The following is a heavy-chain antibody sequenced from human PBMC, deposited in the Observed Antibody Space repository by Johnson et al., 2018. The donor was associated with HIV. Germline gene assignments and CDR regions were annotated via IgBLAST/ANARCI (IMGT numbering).Heavy chain of an antibody. Sequence: VQLVEAGGGVARPGGSLRLSCEASGSTFDDYGMTWVRQPPVSGLERVSTIYSDGGTYYADSVRGRFTISRDSAKHTGYLQLNSLRVEDTAVYYWARERGNSSRTAFDIWGQGKMVTVSS. D-gene: IGHD6-19*01. V-gene: IGHV3-20*04. J-gene: IGHJ3*02. CDR3: ARERGNSSRTAFDI. CDR1: GSTFDDYG. CDR2: IYSDGGT.